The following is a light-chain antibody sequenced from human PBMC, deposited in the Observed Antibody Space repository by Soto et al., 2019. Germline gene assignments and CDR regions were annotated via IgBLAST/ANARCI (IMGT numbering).Light chain of an antibody. CDR2: DAS. J-gene: IGKJ1*01. CDR3: QQYETFSGT. CDR1: HIVSGW. Sequence: IQITQSPSTLSASVGDTVTVTCRASHIVSGWLAWYQQKPGEAPKLLIYDASALPRGVPSRFSGSGSGTKFTPTIASLQPDDFATYYCQQYETFSGTFGPGTKVAIK. V-gene: IGKV1-5*01.